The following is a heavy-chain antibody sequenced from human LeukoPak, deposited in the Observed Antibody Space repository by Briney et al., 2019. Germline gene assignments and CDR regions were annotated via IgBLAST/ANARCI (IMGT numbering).Heavy chain of an antibody. CDR2: VHLNGAT. D-gene: IGHD1-26*01. V-gene: IGHV4-4*02. CDR1: GGSIITTNW. J-gene: IGHJ4*02. CDR3: TRESGAFSPFGF. Sequence: SETVSLTCGVSGGSIITTNWWSWVRQPPGKGLEWIGEVHLNGATNYNPSLESRVSMSIDKSKNQLSLKLSSVTAADTATYYCTRESGAFSPFGFWGQGSLATVPS.